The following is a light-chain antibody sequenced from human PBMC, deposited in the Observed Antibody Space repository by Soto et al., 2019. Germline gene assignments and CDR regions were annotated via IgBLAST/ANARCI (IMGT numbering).Light chain of an antibody. Sequence: EIVLTQSPDTLSLSPGERATLSCRASQSVSKMFLACYQQKPGQAPRLLIYAASSRATGIPDRFSGSGSGTEFTLTISRLEPEDFAVDYCQQYGTSPYTFGQGTKLEIK. J-gene: IGKJ2*01. CDR1: QSVSKMF. CDR3: QQYGTSPYT. V-gene: IGKV3-20*01. CDR2: AAS.